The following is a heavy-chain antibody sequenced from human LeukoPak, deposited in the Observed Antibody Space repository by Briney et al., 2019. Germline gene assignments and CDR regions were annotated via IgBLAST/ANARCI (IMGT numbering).Heavy chain of an antibody. D-gene: IGHD6-19*01. J-gene: IGHJ4*02. Sequence: GGSLRLSCAASGFTFSSYWMTWVRQAPGKGLEWVATINQDGSEKNYVDSVKGRFSITRDNAKNSLYLQMNSLRAEDTAVYYCARDGGSAWFLDYWGQGTLVTVSS. CDR2: INQDGSEK. CDR3: ARDGGSAWFLDY. V-gene: IGHV3-7*01. CDR1: GFTFSSYW.